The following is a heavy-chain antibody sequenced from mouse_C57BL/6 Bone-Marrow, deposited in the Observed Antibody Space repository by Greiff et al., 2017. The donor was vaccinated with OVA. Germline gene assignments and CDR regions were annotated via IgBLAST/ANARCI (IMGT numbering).Heavy chain of an antibody. Sequence: DVMLVESGGGLVKPGGSLKLSCAASGFTFSSYAMSWVRQTPEKRLEWVATISDGGSYTYYPDNVKGRFTISRDNDKNNLYLQMSHLKSEDTAMYYCASVGSSYRWFAYWGQGTLVTVSA. CDR1: GFTFSSYA. J-gene: IGHJ3*01. CDR2: ISDGGSYT. V-gene: IGHV5-4*03. CDR3: ASVGSSYRWFAY. D-gene: IGHD1-1*01.